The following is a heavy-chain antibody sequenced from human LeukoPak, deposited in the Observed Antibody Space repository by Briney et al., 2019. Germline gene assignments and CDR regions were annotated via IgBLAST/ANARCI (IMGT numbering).Heavy chain of an antibody. Sequence: GRSLRLSCAASGLTFSSYNMHWVRQAPGKGLEWVAVISYDGNHKYYADSVKGRFTISRDNSKNTLYLQMNGLRADDTAVYYCAKGYDYRSGAGSFDYWGQGTLVTVSS. CDR1: GLTFSSYN. V-gene: IGHV3-30*18. CDR3: AKGYDYRSGAGSFDY. CDR2: ISYDGNHK. D-gene: IGHD3-10*01. J-gene: IGHJ4*02.